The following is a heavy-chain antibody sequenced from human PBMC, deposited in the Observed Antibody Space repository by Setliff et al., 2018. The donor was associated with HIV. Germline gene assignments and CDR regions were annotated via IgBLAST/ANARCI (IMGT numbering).Heavy chain of an antibody. V-gene: IGHV3-48*01. CDR2: IFSGSDTA. D-gene: IGHD3-9*01. CDR3: VRDKDWAFDY. CDR1: GFSFSSYS. J-gene: IGHJ4*02. Sequence: PGESLTISCVASGFSFSSYSMNWVRQTPGKGLEWLSYIFSGSDTADYADSVRGRFTISRDNAKNSLYLQMNSLRAEDTAVYYCVRDKDWAFDYWGQGTLVTVSS.